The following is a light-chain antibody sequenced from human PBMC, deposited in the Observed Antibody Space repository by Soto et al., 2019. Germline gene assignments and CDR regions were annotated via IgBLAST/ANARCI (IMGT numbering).Light chain of an antibody. CDR3: QQRDNWPFT. CDR2: DAS. CDR1: QSVGSY. Sequence: EIVLTQSPATLFLSPGERDTLSCRASQSVGSYLAWFHQRPGQAPRLVIHDASKRATGIPARFSGSGSGTDFSLTISGLEPEDFAVYYCQQRDNWPFTFGPGTTVDIQ. V-gene: IGKV3-11*01. J-gene: IGKJ3*01.